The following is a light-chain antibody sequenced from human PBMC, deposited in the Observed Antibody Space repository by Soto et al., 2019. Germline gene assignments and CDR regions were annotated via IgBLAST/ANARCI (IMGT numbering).Light chain of an antibody. V-gene: IGKV1-6*01. Sequence: AIQMTQSPSSLSASIGDRVTITCRARQDIRNELGLYQQKPGKAPKLLISAASSLEDGVPSRFSGSVSGTDFTLTISSRRPEDFATYFCLQDYNYPRTFGQGTKVEIK. CDR1: QDIRNE. CDR2: AAS. J-gene: IGKJ1*01. CDR3: LQDYNYPRT.